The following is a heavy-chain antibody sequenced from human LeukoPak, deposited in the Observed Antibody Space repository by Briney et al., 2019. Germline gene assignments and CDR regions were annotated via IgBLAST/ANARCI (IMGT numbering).Heavy chain of an antibody. CDR3: TRPGGDTAMVTDY. V-gene: IGHV3-73*01. J-gene: IGHJ4*02. Sequence: TGGSLKLSCAASGFTFSGSAMHWVRQASGKGLEWVGRIRSKANSYATAYAASVKGRFTISRDDPKNTAYLQMNSLKTEDTAVYYCTRPGGDTAMVTDYWGQGTLVTVSS. CDR1: GFTFSGSA. CDR2: IRSKANSYAT. D-gene: IGHD5-18*01.